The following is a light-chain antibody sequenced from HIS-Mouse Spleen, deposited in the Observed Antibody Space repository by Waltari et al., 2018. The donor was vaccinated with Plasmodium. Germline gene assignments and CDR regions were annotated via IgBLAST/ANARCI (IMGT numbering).Light chain of an antibody. CDR3: YSTDSSGNHRV. J-gene: IGLJ3*02. V-gene: IGLV3-10*01. CDR2: EDS. Sequence: SYELTQPPSVSVSPGQTARITCSGDALPKKYAYWYQQKSGQAPVLVIYEDSKQPSGIPERCSGFSSGTKATWTISGAQVEDEADYYVYSTDSSGNHRVFGGGTKLTVL. CDR1: ALPKKY.